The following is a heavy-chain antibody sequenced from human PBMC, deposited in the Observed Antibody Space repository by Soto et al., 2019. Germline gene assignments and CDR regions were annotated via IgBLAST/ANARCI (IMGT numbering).Heavy chain of an antibody. J-gene: IGHJ5*02. Sequence: ETLSLTCAVSGYSISSGYYWGWIRQPPGKGLEWIGSIYRSGSTYYNPSLKSRVTISVDTSKNQFSLKLSSVTAADTAVYYCARAWSGVVVDWFDPWGQGTLVTVSS. CDR1: GYSISSGYY. D-gene: IGHD2-15*01. CDR3: ARAWSGVVVDWFDP. V-gene: IGHV4-38-2*01. CDR2: IYRSGST.